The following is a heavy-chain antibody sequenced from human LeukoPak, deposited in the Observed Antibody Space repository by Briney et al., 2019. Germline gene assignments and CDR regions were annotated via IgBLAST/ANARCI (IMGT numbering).Heavy chain of an antibody. CDR1: GGSLSGYY. J-gene: IGHJ4*02. D-gene: IGHD3-22*01. CDR2: INHSGST. V-gene: IGHV4-34*01. CDR3: ARAQFYYDSSGYHSSFDY. Sequence: SETLSLTCAVYGGSLSGYYWSWIRQPPGKGLEWIGEINHSGSTNYNPSLKSRVTISVDTSKNQFSLKLSSVTAADTAVYYCARAQFYYDSSGYHSSFDYWGQGTLVTVSS.